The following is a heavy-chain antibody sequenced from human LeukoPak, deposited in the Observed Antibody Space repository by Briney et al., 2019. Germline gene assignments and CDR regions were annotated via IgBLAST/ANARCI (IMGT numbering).Heavy chain of an antibody. Sequence: QAGGSLRLSCAASGFTFSSYWMHWVRQAPGKGLVWVSHINGDGSTTSYADSVKGRFTISRDNAKNTVYLQMNSLRAEDTAVYYCARVSAGSGWYWGYWGQGTLVTVSS. CDR3: ARVSAGSGWYWGY. V-gene: IGHV3-74*01. J-gene: IGHJ4*02. CDR1: GFTFSSYW. CDR2: INGDGSTT. D-gene: IGHD6-19*01.